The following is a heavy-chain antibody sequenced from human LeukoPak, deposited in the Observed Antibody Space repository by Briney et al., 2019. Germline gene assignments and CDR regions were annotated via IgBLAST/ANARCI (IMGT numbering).Heavy chain of an antibody. J-gene: IGHJ4*02. D-gene: IGHD3-3*01. V-gene: IGHV4-59*08. Sequence: SETLSLTCTVSGGSISTYYWSWIRLPPGKGLEWIGYIYSSGSTNYNPSLKSRVTISVDTSKNQFSLKLSSVTAADTAVYYCARYFSGSPNRWDLDSWGQGTLVTVSP. CDR2: IYSSGST. CDR3: ARYFSGSPNRWDLDS. CDR1: GGSISTYY.